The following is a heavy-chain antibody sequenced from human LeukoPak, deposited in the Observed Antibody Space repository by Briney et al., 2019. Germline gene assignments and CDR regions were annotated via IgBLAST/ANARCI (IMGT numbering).Heavy chain of an antibody. CDR2: IAPDGSTQ. J-gene: IGHJ4*02. CDR3: ARSRTVVAPWDFDS. V-gene: IGHV3-7*01. Sequence: PGGSLRLSCAASGFTFSLYSMTWVRQAPGKGLEWVANIAPDGSTQNYVDSLEGRFTISRDNPKNSLYLQMNSLRAEDTAVYYCARSRTVVAPWDFDSWGQVTLVTVSS. D-gene: IGHD4-23*01. CDR1: GFTFSLYS.